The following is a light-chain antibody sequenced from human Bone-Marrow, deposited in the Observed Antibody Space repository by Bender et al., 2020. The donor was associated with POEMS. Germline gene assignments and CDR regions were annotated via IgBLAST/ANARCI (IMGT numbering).Light chain of an antibody. CDR2: INN. V-gene: IGLV1-44*01. CDR3: AAWEDSLNGWV. Sequence: QSVLTQPPSASGTPGQRVTISCSGSSSNIGTNPVNWYQQLPGTAPKLLIYINNQRPSGVPDRFSGSKSGTSASLAISVLQSEDEADYYCAAWEDSLNGWVFGGGTKLTVL. J-gene: IGLJ3*02. CDR1: SSNIGTNP.